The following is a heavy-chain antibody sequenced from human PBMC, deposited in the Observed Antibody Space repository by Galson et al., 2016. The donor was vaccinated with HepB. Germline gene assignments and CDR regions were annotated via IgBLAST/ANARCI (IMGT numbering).Heavy chain of an antibody. V-gene: IGHV1-18*04. CDR2: VSAYNGNT. CDR1: GYTFFRHT. D-gene: IGHD2-15*01. J-gene: IGHJ4*02. CDR3: ARGGDKASLHLDF. Sequence: SCKASGYTFFRHTTNWVRQAPGQGLEWMGWVSAYNGNTDYALNVRDRVALTTDTSTTTAYMELSDLRPDDTAIYYCARGGDKASLHLDFWGQGTLVTVSS.